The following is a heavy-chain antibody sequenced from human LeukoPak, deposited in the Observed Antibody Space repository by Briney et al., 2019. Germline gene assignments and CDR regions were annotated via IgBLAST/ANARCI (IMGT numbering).Heavy chain of an antibody. CDR2: INPNSGDT. CDR1: GCTFTGYY. CDR3: ARELLDRRGGVYAFDV. D-gene: IGHD3-3*01. Sequence: ASVKVSCKASGCTFTGYYMHLVRQAPGQGLEWMAWINPNSGDTKYAQKLRGRVTMTRDTSISTAYMELTRLRSDDTPVYYCARELLDRRGGVYAFDVWGQGTMVTVSS. V-gene: IGHV1-2*02. J-gene: IGHJ3*01.